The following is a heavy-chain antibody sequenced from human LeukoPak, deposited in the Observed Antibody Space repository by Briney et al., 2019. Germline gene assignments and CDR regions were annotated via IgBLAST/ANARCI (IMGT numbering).Heavy chain of an antibody. CDR2: ISYDGSNK. CDR3: ARDFGWISGLDY. J-gene: IGHJ4*02. V-gene: IGHV3-30-3*01. D-gene: IGHD2-2*03. CDR1: GFTFSSYA. Sequence: GGSLRLSCAAFGFTFSSYAMHWVRQAPGKGLEWVVVISYDGSNKYYADSVKGRFTISRDNSKNTLFLQMNSLRGEDTAVYYCARDFGWISGLDYWGQGTLVTVSS.